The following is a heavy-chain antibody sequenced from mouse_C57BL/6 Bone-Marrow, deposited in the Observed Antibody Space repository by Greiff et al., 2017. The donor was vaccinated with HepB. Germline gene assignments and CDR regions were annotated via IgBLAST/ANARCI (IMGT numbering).Heavy chain of an antibody. J-gene: IGHJ2*01. V-gene: IGHV14-4*01. CDR3: TTDGYYDFDY. D-gene: IGHD2-3*01. Sequence: VQLQHSGAELVRPGASVKLSCTASGFNIKDDYMHWVKQRPEQGLEWIGWIDPENGDTEYASKFQGKATITADTSSNTAYLQLSSLTSEDTAVYYCTTDGYYDFDYWGQGTTLTVSS. CDR1: GFNIKDDY. CDR2: IDPENGDT.